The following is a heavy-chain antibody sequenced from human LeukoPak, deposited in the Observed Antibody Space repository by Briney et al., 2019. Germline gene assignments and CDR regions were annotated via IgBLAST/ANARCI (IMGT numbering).Heavy chain of an antibody. V-gene: IGHV3-20*04. CDR3: ARDRGSSSSSSLGY. CDR1: GFTFDDYG. D-gene: IGHD6-6*01. J-gene: IGHJ4*02. CDR2: INWNGGRT. Sequence: GGSLRLSCAASGFTFDDYGMSWVRQGPGKGLEWVSGINWNGGRTGYADSVKGRFTISRDNAKNSLYLQMNSLRAEDTAVYYCARDRGSSSSSSLGYWGQGTLVTVSS.